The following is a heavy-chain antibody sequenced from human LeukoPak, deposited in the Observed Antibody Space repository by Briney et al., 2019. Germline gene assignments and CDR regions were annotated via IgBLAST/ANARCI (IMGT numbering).Heavy chain of an antibody. Sequence: GGSLRLSCAASGFTFSSYAMSWIRQAPGKGLEWVSYISSSSSYTNYADSVKGRFTISRDNAKNSLYLQMNSLRAEDTAVYYCARGQVLLHAFDIWGQGTMVTVSS. D-gene: IGHD2-21*01. V-gene: IGHV3-11*06. J-gene: IGHJ3*02. CDR2: ISSSSSYT. CDR1: GFTFSSYA. CDR3: ARGQVLLHAFDI.